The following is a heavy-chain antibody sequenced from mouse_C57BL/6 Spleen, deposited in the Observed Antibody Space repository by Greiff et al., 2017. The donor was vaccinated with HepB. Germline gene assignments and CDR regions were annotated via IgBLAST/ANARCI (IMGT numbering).Heavy chain of an antibody. CDR2: ISGGGGNT. J-gene: IGHJ2*01. CDR3: ARQGVYFDY. V-gene: IGHV5-9*01. Sequence: EVHLVESGGGLVKPGGSLKLSCAASGFTFSSYTMSWVRQTPEKRLEWVATISGGGGNTYYPDSVKGRFTISRDNAKNTLYLQMSSLRSEDTALYYCARQGVYFDYWGQGTTLTVSS. CDR1: GFTFSSYT.